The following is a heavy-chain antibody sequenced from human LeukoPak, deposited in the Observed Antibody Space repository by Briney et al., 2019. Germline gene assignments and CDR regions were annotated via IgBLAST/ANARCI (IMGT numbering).Heavy chain of an antibody. Sequence: ASVTVSCKLSGYTLTQLSMHWVRQAPGKGLEWMGGFDPEDGETIYAQKFQGRVTMTEDTSTDTAYMELSSLRSEDTAVYYCATDALGYYDSSGYLNFDYWGQGTLVTVSS. J-gene: IGHJ4*02. V-gene: IGHV1-24*01. CDR3: ATDALGYYDSSGYLNFDY. D-gene: IGHD3-22*01. CDR2: FDPEDGET. CDR1: GYTLTQLS.